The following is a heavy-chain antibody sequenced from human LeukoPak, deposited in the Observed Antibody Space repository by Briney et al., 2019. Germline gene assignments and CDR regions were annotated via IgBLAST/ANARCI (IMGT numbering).Heavy chain of an antibody. CDR3: ARFDGYNYM. J-gene: IGHJ4*02. CDR2: IYYSGST. V-gene: IGHV4-39*01. D-gene: IGHD5-24*01. CDR1: GGSISSSSYY. Sequence: SETLSLTCTVSGGSISSSSYYWGWIRQPPGKGLEWIGSIYYSGSTYYNPSLKSRVTISVDTSKNQFSLKLRSVTAADTAVYYCARFDGYNYMWGQGTLVTVSS.